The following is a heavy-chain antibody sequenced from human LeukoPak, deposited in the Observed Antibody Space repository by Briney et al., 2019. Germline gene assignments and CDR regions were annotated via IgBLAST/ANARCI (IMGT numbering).Heavy chain of an antibody. J-gene: IGHJ6*03. Sequence: GASVKVSCKASAGTFSSYAISWVRQAPGQGLEWMGGIIPIFGTANYAQKFQGRVTITADESTSTAYMELSSLRSEDTAVYYCAREFRVGGSGSYYKDYYYYYYMDVWGKGTTVTVSS. CDR3: AREFRVGGSGSYYKDYYYYYYMDV. CDR2: IIPIFGTA. V-gene: IGHV1-69*13. CDR1: AGTFSSYA. D-gene: IGHD3-10*01.